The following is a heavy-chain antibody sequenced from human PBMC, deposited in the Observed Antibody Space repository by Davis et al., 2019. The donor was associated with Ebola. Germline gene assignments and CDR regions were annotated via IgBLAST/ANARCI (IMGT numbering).Heavy chain of an antibody. CDR3: AKQRGVGAIDYDY. Sequence: GGSLRLSCAASGFTFSTYAKGWVRQAPGKGLEWVSDISSGGGAPYYADSVKGRFTTFRDNPKNTLYLQMNSLRADDTAVYYCAKQRGVGAIDYDYWGRGTVVTVSS. D-gene: IGHD1-26*01. CDR2: ISSGGGAP. V-gene: IGHV3-23*01. CDR1: GFTFSTYA. J-gene: IGHJ4*02.